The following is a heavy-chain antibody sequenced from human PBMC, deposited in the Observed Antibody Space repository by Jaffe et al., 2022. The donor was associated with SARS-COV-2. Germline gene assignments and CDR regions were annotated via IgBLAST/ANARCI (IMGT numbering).Heavy chain of an antibody. CDR2: ISYDGSNK. CDR3: ARGGSAVAGTVDY. CDR1: GFTFSSYA. D-gene: IGHD6-19*01. V-gene: IGHV3-30-3*01. Sequence: QVQLVESGGGVVQPGRSLRLSCAASGFTFSSYAMHWVRQAPGKGLEWVAVISYDGSNKYYADSVKGRFTISRDNSKNTLYLQMNSLRAEDTAVYYCARGGSAVAGTVDYWGQGTLVTVSS. J-gene: IGHJ4*02.